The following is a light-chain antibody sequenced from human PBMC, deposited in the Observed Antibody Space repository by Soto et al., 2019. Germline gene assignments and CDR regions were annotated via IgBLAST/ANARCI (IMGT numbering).Light chain of an antibody. Sequence: EIVMTQSPATLSLSPGERVTLSCRASQSVSSKLAWYQQKPGQAPRLLIYGASIRATDIPARFSGSGSGTEFTLTISRLQSEDFAIFYCLQDYNYPQTFGQGTKVEIK. J-gene: IGKJ1*01. CDR3: LQDYNYPQT. CDR1: QSVSSK. V-gene: IGKV3-15*01. CDR2: GAS.